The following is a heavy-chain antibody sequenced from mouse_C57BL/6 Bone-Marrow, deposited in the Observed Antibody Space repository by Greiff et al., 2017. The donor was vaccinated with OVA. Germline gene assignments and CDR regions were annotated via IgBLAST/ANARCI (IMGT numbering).Heavy chain of an antibody. CDR1: GFSLTSYG. J-gene: IGHJ4*01. CDR3: AITTVVATDAMDY. CDR2: IWSGGST. D-gene: IGHD1-1*01. V-gene: IGHV2-2*01. Sequence: QVHVKQSGPGLVQPSQSLSITCTVSGFSLTSYGVHWVRQSPGKGLEWLGVIWSGGSTDYNAAFISRLSISKDNSKSQVFFKMNSLQADDTAIYYCAITTVVATDAMDYWGQGTSVTVSS.